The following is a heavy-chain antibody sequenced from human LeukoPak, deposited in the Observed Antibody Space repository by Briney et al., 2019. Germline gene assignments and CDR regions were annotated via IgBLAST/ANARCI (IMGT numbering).Heavy chain of an antibody. CDR2: IYTSGST. Sequence: LRLSCAASGFTFDDYAMHWIRQPAGKGLEWIGRIYTSGSTNYNPSLKSRVTMSVDTSKNQFSLKLSSVTAADTAVYYCARTRDFWSGYYMDYWGQGTLVTVSS. V-gene: IGHV4-4*07. J-gene: IGHJ4*02. CDR1: GFTFDDYA. CDR3: ARTRDFWSGYYMDY. D-gene: IGHD3-3*01.